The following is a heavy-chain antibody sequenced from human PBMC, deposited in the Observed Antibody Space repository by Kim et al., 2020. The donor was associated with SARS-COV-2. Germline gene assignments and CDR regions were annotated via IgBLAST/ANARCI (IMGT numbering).Heavy chain of an antibody. J-gene: IGHJ5*02. CDR2: IYYSGST. CDR3: AREGRMRGCSGGSCYATWFDP. V-gene: IGHV4-31*03. CDR1: GGSISSGGYY. Sequence: SETLSLTCTVSGGSISSGGYYWSWIRQHPGKGLEWIGYIYYSGSTYYNPSLKSRVTISVDTSKNQFSLKLSSVTAADTAVYYCAREGRMRGCSGGSCYATWFDPWGQGTLVTVSS. D-gene: IGHD2-15*01.